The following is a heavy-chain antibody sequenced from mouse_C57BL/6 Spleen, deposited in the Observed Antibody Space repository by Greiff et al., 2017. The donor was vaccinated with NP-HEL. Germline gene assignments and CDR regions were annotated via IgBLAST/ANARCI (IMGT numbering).Heavy chain of an antibody. Sequence: VKLVESGPGLVQPSQSLSITCTVSGFSLTSYGVHWVRQSPGKGLEWLGVLWSGGSTDYNAAFISRLSISKDNSKSQVFFKMNSLQADDTAIYYCARNENYDYDRYAMDYWGQGTSVTVSS. J-gene: IGHJ4*01. CDR2: LWSGGST. CDR3: ARNENYDYDRYAMDY. D-gene: IGHD2-4*01. CDR1: GFSLTSYG. V-gene: IGHV2-2*01.